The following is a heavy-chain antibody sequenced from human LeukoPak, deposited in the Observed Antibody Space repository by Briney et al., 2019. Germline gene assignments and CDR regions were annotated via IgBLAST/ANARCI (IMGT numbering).Heavy chain of an antibody. V-gene: IGHV3-30*02. J-gene: IGHJ5*02. D-gene: IGHD2-2*02. CDR3: ARDYCSSTSCYTNWFDP. CDR2: IRYDGSNK. Sequence: GGSLRLSCAASGFTFSSYGMHWVRQAPGKGLEWVAFIRYDGSNKYYADSVKGRFTISRDNSKNTLYLQMNSLRADDTAVYYCARDYCSSTSCYTNWFDPWGQGTLVTVSS. CDR1: GFTFSSYG.